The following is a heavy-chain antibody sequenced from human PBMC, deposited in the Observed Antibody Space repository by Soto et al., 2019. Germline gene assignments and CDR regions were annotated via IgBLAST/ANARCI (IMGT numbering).Heavy chain of an antibody. Sequence: GSLRLSCAASGFTFSDYYMSWIRQAPGKGLEWVSYISISGRNIYYADSVKGRFTISRDNAQNSRYRQMNRLRAEDAAVYYCARDIVVVVAAKSYYYGMDVW. V-gene: IGHV3-11*01. CDR3: ARDIVVVVAAKSYYYGMDV. CDR2: ISISGRNI. CDR1: GFTFSDYY. J-gene: IGHJ6*01. D-gene: IGHD2-15*01.